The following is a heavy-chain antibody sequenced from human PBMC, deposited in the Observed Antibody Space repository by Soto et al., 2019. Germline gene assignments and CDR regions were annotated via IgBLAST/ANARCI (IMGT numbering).Heavy chain of an antibody. CDR1: GFTFSSYA. D-gene: IGHD2-21*02. J-gene: IGHJ5*02. CDR3: ARDRRFGGVTSLSP. V-gene: IGHV3-30-3*01. CDR2: ISYDGSNK. Sequence: GGSLRLSCAASGFTFSSYAMHWVRQAPGKGLEWVAVISYDGSNKYYADSVKGRFTISRDNSKNTLYLQMDSLRAEDTAVYYCARDRRFGGVTSLSPWGQGTLVTVSS.